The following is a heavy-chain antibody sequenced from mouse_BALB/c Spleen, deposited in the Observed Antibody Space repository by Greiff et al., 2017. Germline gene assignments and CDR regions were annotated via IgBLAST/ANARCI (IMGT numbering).Heavy chain of an antibody. D-gene: IGHD2-4*01. CDR3: ARHLYDYDGAY. V-gene: IGHV5-6-2*01. Sequence: EVKLMESGGGLVKLGGSLKLSCAASGFTFSSYYMSWVRQTPEKRLELVAAINSNGGSTYYPDTVKGRFTISRDNAKNTLYLQMSSLKSEDTALYYCARHLYDYDGAYWGQGTLVTVSA. CDR1: GFTFSSYY. J-gene: IGHJ3*01. CDR2: INSNGGST.